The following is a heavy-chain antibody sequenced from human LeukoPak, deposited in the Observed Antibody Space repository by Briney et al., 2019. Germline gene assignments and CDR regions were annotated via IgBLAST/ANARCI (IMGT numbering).Heavy chain of an antibody. D-gene: IGHD1-26*01. CDR2: ISGGGGGT. V-gene: IGHV3-23*01. J-gene: IGHJ6*03. CDR1: GFTFSIYG. CDR3: AKDGNYYYYMDV. Sequence: GGSLRLSCAPSGFTFSIYGMSWIRQAPGKGLEWVSTISGGGGGTYFADSVKGRFTISRDNSKNTLYLQMNSLRAEDTAVYYCAKDGNYYYYMDVWGKGTTVTISS.